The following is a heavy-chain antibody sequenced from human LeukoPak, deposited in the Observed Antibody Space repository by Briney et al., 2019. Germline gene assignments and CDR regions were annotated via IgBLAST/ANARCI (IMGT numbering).Heavy chain of an antibody. D-gene: IGHD4-23*01. CDR2: IDYSGSP. CDR1: GGSVSNSNYC. Sequence: PSETLSLTCTVSGGSVSNSNYCWGWIRQAPGKQLEWIGSIDYSGSPLYNPSLKSRVTISVDTSKNQFSLKLSSVTAADTAVYYCARPLDCNYGGTAFDIWGQGTMVTVSS. CDR3: ARPLDCNYGGTAFDI. V-gene: IGHV4-39*01. J-gene: IGHJ3*02.